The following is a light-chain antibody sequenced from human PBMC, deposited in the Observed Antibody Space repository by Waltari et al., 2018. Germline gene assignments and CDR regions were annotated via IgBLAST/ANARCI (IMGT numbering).Light chain of an antibody. V-gene: IGLV2-14*03. CDR2: DVR. CDR1: SSDVGRYDY. J-gene: IGLJ2*01. CDR3: ASYTYSSNVV. Sequence: QSALTQPASVSGSSGPSITIPFTGSSSDVGRYDYFSWYHQLPGKAPKLIIFDVRVRPSGVSNRFSGSKSGNTASLTISGLQAEDEADYYCASYTYSSNVVFGGGTKVTV.